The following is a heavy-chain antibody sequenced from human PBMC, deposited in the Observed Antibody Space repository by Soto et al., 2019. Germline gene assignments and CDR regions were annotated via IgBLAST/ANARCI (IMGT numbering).Heavy chain of an antibody. J-gene: IGHJ6*02. V-gene: IGHV4-39*01. D-gene: IGHD1-26*01. Sequence: TVSGVSISISSYYWGWIRQPPGKGLEWIGSIYYSGSTYYNPSLKSRVTISVDTSKNQFSLKLSSVTAADTAVYYCARQIVGARGFRDYYYGMDVWGQGTTVTV. CDR2: IYYSGST. CDR1: GVSISISSYY. CDR3: ARQIVGARGFRDYYYGMDV.